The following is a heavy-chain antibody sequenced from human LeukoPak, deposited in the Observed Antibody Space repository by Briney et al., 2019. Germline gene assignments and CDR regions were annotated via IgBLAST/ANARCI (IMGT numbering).Heavy chain of an antibody. CDR3: ARDPGVVAATPGNWFDP. Sequence: NPSETLSLTCAVYGGSFSGYYWSWIRQPPGKGLEWIGEINHSGSTNYNPSLKSRVTISLDTSKNQFSLKLSSVTAADTAVYYCARDPGVVAATPGNWFDPWGQGTLVTVSS. CDR2: INHSGST. V-gene: IGHV4-34*01. D-gene: IGHD2-15*01. CDR1: GGSFSGYY. J-gene: IGHJ5*02.